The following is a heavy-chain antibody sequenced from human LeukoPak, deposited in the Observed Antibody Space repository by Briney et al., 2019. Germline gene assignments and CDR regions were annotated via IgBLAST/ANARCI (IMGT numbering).Heavy chain of an antibody. CDR3: ARGRCSSTSCHGAFDI. V-gene: IGHV1-8*01. CDR1: GYTFTSYD. D-gene: IGHD2-2*01. J-gene: IGHJ3*02. CDR2: MNPNSGNT. Sequence: ASVKVSCKASGYTFTSYDINWVRQATGQGLEWMGWMNPNSGNTGYAQKFQGRVTMTRDTSISTAYMELSRLRSDDTAVYYCARGRCSSTSCHGAFDIWGQGTMVTVSS.